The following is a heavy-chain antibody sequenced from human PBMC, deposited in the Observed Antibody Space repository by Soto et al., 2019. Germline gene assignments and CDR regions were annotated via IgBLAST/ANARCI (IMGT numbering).Heavy chain of an antibody. Sequence: QVRLVHSETEVKKPGASVNVSCKASGYTFTSYTISWVRQAPGQGLEWMGWISANNGNTEFAQKFQDRLTMIADTTTSTAYLELRNLRPDDTAVYYCARSLAWFAPWGQGTLVAVSS. CDR3: ARSLAWFAP. J-gene: IGHJ5*02. CDR2: ISANNGNT. CDR1: GYTFTSYT. V-gene: IGHV1-18*01.